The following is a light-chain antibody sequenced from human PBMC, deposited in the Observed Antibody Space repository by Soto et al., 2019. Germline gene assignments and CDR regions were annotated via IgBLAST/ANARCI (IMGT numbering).Light chain of an antibody. CDR3: QQYSSSALT. Sequence: EIELTQSPGTLSLSPGERATLSCRASQSVSSSFLVWYQQRPGQPPRLLIYGTSNRAGGIPDRFTGTGSGTDFTLTIYRLQPDDFAVYYCQQYSSSALTFGGGTKVEIK. J-gene: IGKJ4*01. CDR1: QSVSSSF. V-gene: IGKV3-20*01. CDR2: GTS.